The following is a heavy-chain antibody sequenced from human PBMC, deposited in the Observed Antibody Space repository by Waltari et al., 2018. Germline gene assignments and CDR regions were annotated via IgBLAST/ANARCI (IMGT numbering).Heavy chain of an antibody. D-gene: IGHD2-2*01. CDR1: GYSFTSYW. CDR3: ARPPCSSTSCYHNWYFDL. Sequence: EVQLVQSGAEVKKPGESLKISCKGSGYSFTSYWIGWVRQMPGKGLEWMGIIYPGDSDTRYSPSFQGQVTISADKSISTAYLQWSSLKASDTAMYYCARPPCSSTSCYHNWYFDLWGRGTLVTVSS. J-gene: IGHJ2*01. V-gene: IGHV5-51*03. CDR2: IYPGDSDT.